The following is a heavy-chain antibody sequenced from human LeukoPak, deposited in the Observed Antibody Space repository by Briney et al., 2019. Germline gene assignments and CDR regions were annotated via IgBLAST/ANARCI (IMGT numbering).Heavy chain of an antibody. CDR3: AKRVIQALGHHYLDV. Sequence: PGGSLRLSCAASGFTFSSYDMSWVRQAPGKGLEWVSSIPATGYTTYYADSVMGRFTVSRDNSENTLYLQMNTLRAEDTAVYYCAKRVIQALGHHYLDVWGKGTTVSVSS. D-gene: IGHD3-22*01. J-gene: IGHJ6*03. CDR2: IPATGYTT. CDR1: GFTFSSYD. V-gene: IGHV3-23*01.